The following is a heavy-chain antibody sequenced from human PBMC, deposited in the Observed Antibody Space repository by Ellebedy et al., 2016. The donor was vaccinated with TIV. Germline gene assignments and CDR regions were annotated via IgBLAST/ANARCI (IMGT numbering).Heavy chain of an antibody. D-gene: IGHD3-10*01. CDR2: IKQDGSEK. V-gene: IGHV3-7*01. CDR3: GRAIGSGSCY. Sequence: GGSLRLSCAASGFSFRSYWMSWVRQAPGKGPEWVANIKQDGSEKYYVDSVKGRFTISRDNAKNSLYLQMNSPRAEDTAVYFCGRAIGSGSCYWGQGTLVTVSS. J-gene: IGHJ4*02. CDR1: GFSFRSYW.